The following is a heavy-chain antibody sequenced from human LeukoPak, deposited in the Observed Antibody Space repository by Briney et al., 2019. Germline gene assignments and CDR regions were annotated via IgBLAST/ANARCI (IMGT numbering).Heavy chain of an antibody. CDR1: GFSVSSNE. Sequence: PGGSLRLSCAASGFSVSSNEMTWVRQAPGKGLEWVAVISYDGSNKYYADSVKGRFAISRDNSKNTLYLQMNSLRAEDTAVYYCAKGPLLWFGESYFDYWGQGTLVTVSS. D-gene: IGHD3-10*01. CDR3: AKGPLLWFGESYFDY. V-gene: IGHV3-30*18. J-gene: IGHJ4*02. CDR2: ISYDGSNK.